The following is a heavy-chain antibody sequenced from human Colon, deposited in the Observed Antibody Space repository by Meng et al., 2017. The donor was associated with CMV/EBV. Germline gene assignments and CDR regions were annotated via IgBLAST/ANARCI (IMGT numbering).Heavy chain of an antibody. J-gene: IGHJ6*02. CDR1: GFTFSGYS. Sequence: GESLKISCAASGFTFSGYSMHWVRQAPGKGLEWVSFISSSSSYIAYADSAKGRFTISRDNAQNSLYLQMNSLSAEDTAVYYCARDWPQREGKDVWGQGTTVTVSS. D-gene: IGHD6-25*01. V-gene: IGHV3-21*01. CDR2: ISSSSSYI. CDR3: ARDWPQREGKDV.